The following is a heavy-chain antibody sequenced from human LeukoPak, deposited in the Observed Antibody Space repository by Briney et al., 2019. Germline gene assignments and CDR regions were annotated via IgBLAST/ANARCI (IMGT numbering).Heavy chain of an antibody. CDR1: GFTFSSYA. CDR2: NTGDVK. Sequence: GGSLRLSCAASGFTFSSYAMSWVRQAPGKGLEWVSGNTGDVKYYANSVKGRLTISRDNSKNTLYLQINSLGAEDTATYYCARGSDLGSYNELEYWGRGTLVTVSS. CDR3: ARGSDLGSYNELEY. D-gene: IGHD3-10*01. J-gene: IGHJ4*02. V-gene: IGHV3-23*01.